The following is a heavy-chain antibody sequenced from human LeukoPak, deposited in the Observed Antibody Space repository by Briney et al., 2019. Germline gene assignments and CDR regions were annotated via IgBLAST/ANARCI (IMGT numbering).Heavy chain of an antibody. J-gene: IGHJ4*02. CDR2: IYYSGST. CDR3: ARSGSSGWYTYYFDY. V-gene: IGHV4-39*01. Sequence: PSETLSLTCTVSGGSISSSSYYWGWIRQPPGKGLGWIGSIYYSGSTYYNPSLKSRVTISVDTSKNQFSLKLSSVTAADTAVYYCARSGSSGWYTYYFDYWGQGTLVTVSS. D-gene: IGHD6-19*01. CDR1: GGSISSSSYY.